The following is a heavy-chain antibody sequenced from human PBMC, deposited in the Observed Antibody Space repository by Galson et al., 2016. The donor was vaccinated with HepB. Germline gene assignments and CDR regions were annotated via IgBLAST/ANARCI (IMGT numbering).Heavy chain of an antibody. CDR2: VRSKLVGGTT. J-gene: IGHJ4*02. V-gene: IGHV3-49*03. Sequence: SLRLSCAASGFTAGDSAMNWFRQAPGKGLEWVGFVRSKLVGGTTEYAASVKGRFTIARDDSKNIANLQMNSLKTEDTAMYYCTRDPTTVTRARFDYWGQGTLVTVSS. D-gene: IGHD4-17*01. CDR1: GFTAGDSA. CDR3: TRDPTTVTRARFDY.